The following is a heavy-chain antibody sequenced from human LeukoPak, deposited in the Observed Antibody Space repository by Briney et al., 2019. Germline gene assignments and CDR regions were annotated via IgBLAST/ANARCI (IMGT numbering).Heavy chain of an antibody. Sequence: ASETLSLTCTVSGGSISSYYWSWIRQHPGKGLEWIGYIYYSGSTYYNPSLKSRVTISVDTSKNQFSLKLSSVTAADTAVYYCARGARRGYSYEGDFDYWGQGTLVTVSS. CDR3: ARGARRGYSYEGDFDY. D-gene: IGHD5-18*01. CDR2: IYYSGST. CDR1: GGSISSYY. V-gene: IGHV4-59*06. J-gene: IGHJ4*02.